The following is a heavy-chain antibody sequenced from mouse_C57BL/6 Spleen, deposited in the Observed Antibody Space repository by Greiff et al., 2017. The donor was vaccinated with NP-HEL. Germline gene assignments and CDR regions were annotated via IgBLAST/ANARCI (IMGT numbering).Heavy chain of an antibody. Sequence: VKLMESGAELVKPGASVKISCKASGYAFSSYWMNWVKQRPGKGLEWIGQIYPGDGDTNYNGKFKGKATLTADKSSSTAYMQLSSLTSEDSAVYFCARFAGNPYAMDYWGQGTSVTVSS. CDR1: GYAFSSYW. J-gene: IGHJ4*01. CDR3: ARFAGNPYAMDY. D-gene: IGHD2-1*01. V-gene: IGHV1-80*01. CDR2: IYPGDGDT.